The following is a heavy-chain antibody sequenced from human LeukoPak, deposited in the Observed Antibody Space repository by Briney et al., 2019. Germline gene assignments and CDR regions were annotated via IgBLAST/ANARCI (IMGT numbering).Heavy chain of an antibody. J-gene: IGHJ3*02. Sequence: GGSLRLSCAASGFTLKIYPMHWVRQAPGKGLEWLSVISHDGSDKNNADSVKGRFIISRDNSKNTIYLQLNSLRPEDTAMYYCAREGVQTTVDAFDIWSLGTMVIVSS. CDR2: ISHDGSDK. CDR1: GFTLKIYP. D-gene: IGHD4-17*01. V-gene: IGHV3-30*04. CDR3: AREGVQTTVDAFDI.